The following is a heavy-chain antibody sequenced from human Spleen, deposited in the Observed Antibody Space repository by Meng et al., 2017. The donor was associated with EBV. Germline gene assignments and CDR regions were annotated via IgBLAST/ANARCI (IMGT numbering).Heavy chain of an antibody. D-gene: IGHD4/OR15-4a*01. CDR1: GGSITYSDYY. V-gene: IGHV4-39*07. Sequence: QPHLQGVGPGLVKPSEILSLPCTVSGGSITYSDYYWGWIRQPPGKGLEWIGNVYYSGNTNYNPSLKSRVTLSTDTSKNQFSLKLSSLTAADTAVYYCARDRRTMGSDYWGHGILVTVSS. CDR3: ARDRRTMGSDY. J-gene: IGHJ4*01. CDR2: VYYSGNT.